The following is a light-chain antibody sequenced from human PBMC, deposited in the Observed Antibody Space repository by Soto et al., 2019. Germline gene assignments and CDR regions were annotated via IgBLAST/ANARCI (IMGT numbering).Light chain of an antibody. J-gene: IGKJ5*01. CDR2: DAS. Sequence: EIVLTQSPATLSLSPGERATLSCRASQSVSSYLAWYQQKPGQAPRLLIYDASNRATGIPARFSGSGSGTDFTLTISRLEPEDFAVYYCQHYVSPPITFGQGTRLENK. CDR1: QSVSSY. V-gene: IGKV3-11*01. CDR3: QHYVSPPIT.